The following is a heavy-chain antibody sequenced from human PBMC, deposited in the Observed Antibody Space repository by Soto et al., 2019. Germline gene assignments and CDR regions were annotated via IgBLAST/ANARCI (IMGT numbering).Heavy chain of an antibody. J-gene: IGHJ6*02. CDR2: IWYDGSNK. CDR1: GFTFSSYG. V-gene: IGHV3-33*01. D-gene: IGHD2-2*02. Sequence: QVQLVESGGGVVQPGRSLRLSCAASGFTFSSYGMHWVRQAPGKGLEWVAVIWYDGSNKYYADSVKGRFTISRDNSKNTLYLQMNSLSAEDTAVYYCARLPAAITMSGMDVWGQGTTVTVSS. CDR3: ARLPAAITMSGMDV.